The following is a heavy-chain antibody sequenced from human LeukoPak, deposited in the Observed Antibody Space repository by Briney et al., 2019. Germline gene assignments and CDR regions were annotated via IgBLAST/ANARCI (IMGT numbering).Heavy chain of an antibody. J-gene: IGHJ4*02. CDR3: ATMAAAGTVDY. CDR1: GGSISSYY. CDR2: IYYSGST. Sequence: SGTLSLTCTVSGGSISSYYWSWIRQPPGKGLEWIGYIYYSGSTNYNPSLKSRVSISVDTSKNQFSLKLSSVTAADTAVYYCATMAAAGTVDYWGQGTLVTVSS. D-gene: IGHD6-13*01. V-gene: IGHV4-59*01.